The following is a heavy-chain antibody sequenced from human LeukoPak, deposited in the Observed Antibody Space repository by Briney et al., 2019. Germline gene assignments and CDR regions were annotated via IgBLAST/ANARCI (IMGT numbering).Heavy chain of an antibody. CDR2: ISGSGGST. CDR1: GFAVIDNY. V-gene: IGHV3-23*01. D-gene: IGHD3-10*01. J-gene: IGHJ3*02. Sequence: GGSLRLSCAASGFAVIDNYMSWVRQAPGKGLEWVSAISGSGGSTYYADSVKGRFTISRDNSKNTLYLQMNSLRAEDTAVYYCAKDMEVLRVRGLFDIWGQGTMVTVSS. CDR3: AKDMEVLRVRGLFDI.